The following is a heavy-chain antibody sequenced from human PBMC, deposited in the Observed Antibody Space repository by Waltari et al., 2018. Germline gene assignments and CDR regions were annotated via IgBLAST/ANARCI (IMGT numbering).Heavy chain of an antibody. J-gene: IGHJ4*02. CDR2: IWYDGSNN. CDR3: ARDYGSGSKQFDY. V-gene: IGHV3-33*01. D-gene: IGHD3-10*01. Sequence: QVQLVESGGGVVQPGRSLRLSCAASGFTCSSYGMHWVRQAPGKGLEWVAVIWYDGSNNYYADSVKGRFTISRDNSKNTLYLQMNSLRAEDTAVYYCARDYGSGSKQFDYWGQGTLVTVSS. CDR1: GFTCSSYG.